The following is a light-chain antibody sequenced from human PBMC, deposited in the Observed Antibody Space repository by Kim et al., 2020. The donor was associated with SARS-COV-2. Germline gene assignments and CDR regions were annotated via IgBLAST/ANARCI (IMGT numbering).Light chain of an antibody. CDR1: QSVSSN. Sequence: EIVMTQSPATLSVSPGERATLSCRASQSVSSNLAWYQQKPGQAPRLLIYSASTRATGIPARFSGSGFGTEFTLTISSLQSEDFVVYYCQQYNNWPLTFGGGTKVDIK. V-gene: IGKV3-15*01. CDR2: SAS. CDR3: QQYNNWPLT. J-gene: IGKJ4*01.